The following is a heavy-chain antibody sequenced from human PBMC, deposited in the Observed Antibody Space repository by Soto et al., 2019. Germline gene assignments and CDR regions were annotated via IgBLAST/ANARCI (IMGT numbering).Heavy chain of an antibody. CDR3: ADVGTILGVVSSFDY. V-gene: IGHV4-59*01. J-gene: IGHJ4*02. CDR1: GASISNYY. CDR2: IYYIGIT. D-gene: IGHD3-3*01. Sequence: QVQLQESGPGLVKPSETLSLTCTVSGASISNYYWGWIRQPPGKGLEYIGYIYYIGITNYNPSLKSRVSISADTSKNQFSLKMTSVTAADTAVYYCADVGTILGVVSSFDYWGQGTLVTVSS.